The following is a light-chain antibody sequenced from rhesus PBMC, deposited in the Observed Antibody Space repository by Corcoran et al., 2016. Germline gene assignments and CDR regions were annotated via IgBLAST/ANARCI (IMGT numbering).Light chain of an antibody. J-gene: IGKJ1*01. CDR1: QDITND. Sequence: DIQMTQSPSSLSASVGDRVAITCRASQDITNDLAWYHQKPGETPKLLIFESSSLQSGIPSRFSGSGSGTDFTLTISSLQSEDFATYFCQHYNSAPWTFGQGTKVEIK. V-gene: IGKV1-25*01. CDR3: QHYNSAPWT. CDR2: ESS.